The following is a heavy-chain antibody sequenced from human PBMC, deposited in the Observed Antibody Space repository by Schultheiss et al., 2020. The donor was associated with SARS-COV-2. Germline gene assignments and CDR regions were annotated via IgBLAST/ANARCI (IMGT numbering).Heavy chain of an antibody. J-gene: IGHJ4*02. D-gene: IGHD3-22*01. CDR3: ARGGYYYDSSVNY. CDR2: ISSSSSYI. Sequence: GGSLRLSCAASGFTFSSYAMHWVRQAPGKGLEWVSSISSSSSYIYYADSVKGRFTISRDNAKNSLYLQMNSLRAEDTAVYYCARGGYYYDSSVNYWGQGTLVTVSS. CDR1: GFTFSSYA. V-gene: IGHV3-21*01.